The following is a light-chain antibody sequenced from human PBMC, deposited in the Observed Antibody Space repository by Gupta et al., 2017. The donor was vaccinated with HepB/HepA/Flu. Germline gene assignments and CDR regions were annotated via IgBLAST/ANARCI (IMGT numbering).Light chain of an antibody. CDR3: QSGDSSGNHHV. J-gene: IGLJ3*02. Sequence: YELTQPPSVSVSPGQTARITCSGDALPKKYAYWYKQKPGQAPVLVIYKDNERPSGIPERFSGYSSGNIVTSPISGVQAEDEADYYCQSGDSSGNHHVFGGGTKLTVL. CDR1: ALPKKY. CDR2: KDN. V-gene: IGLV3-25*03.